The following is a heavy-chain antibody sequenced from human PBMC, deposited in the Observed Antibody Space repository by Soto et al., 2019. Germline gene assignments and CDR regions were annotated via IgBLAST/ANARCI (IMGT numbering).Heavy chain of an antibody. CDR3: ARAVTWGLDV. J-gene: IGHJ6*02. V-gene: IGHV3-48*02. Sequence: EVQLVESGGGLVQPGGSLRLSCAASGFTFSLYSMSWVRQAPGKGLEWVSYISRSSTGIHYADSVKGRFTSSRDDATNSMHLQMNSLRDGDTDVYYCARAVTWGLDVWGQGTTVSISS. CDR2: ISRSSTGI. D-gene: IGHD3-10*01. CDR1: GFTFSLYS.